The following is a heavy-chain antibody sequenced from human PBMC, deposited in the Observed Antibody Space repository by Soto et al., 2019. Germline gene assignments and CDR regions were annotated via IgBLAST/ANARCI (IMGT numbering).Heavy chain of an antibody. CDR2: NSGGGDVA. CDR1: GFTFINYA. CDR3: VKKSKGTLLNPVDWHFQL. J-gene: IGHJ2*01. D-gene: IGHD2-15*01. Sequence: EEQLLESGGGLVQPGGSLRLSCAASGFTFINYAMNWVGQAPGKGLELVSGNSGGGDVAFYADSVKCRFTISRDNNKKSLDLQRNSLRAEDTALYYCVKKSKGTLLNPVDWHFQLWGRGTLVTVSS. V-gene: IGHV3-23*01.